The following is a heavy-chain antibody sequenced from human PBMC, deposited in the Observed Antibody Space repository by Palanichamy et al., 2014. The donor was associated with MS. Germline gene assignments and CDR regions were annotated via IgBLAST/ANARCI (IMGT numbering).Heavy chain of an antibody. J-gene: IGHJ3*02. CDR1: GGSISSSSYY. Sequence: QLQLQESGPGLVKPSETLSLTCTVSGGSISSSSYYWGWIRQPPGKGLEWIGSIYYSGSTYYNPSLKSRVTISVDTSKNQFSLKLSSVTAADTAVYYCARDSGSRPDRHDALDIWGQGTMVTVSS. CDR3: ARDSGSRPDRHDALDI. D-gene: IGHD1-26*01. V-gene: IGHV4-39*07. CDR2: IYYSGST.